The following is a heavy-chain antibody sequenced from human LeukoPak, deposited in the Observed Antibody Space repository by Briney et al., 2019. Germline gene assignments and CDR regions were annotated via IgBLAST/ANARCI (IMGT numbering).Heavy chain of an antibody. D-gene: IGHD1-1*01. CDR2: IKKLRDGGPR. Sequence: GGSLRLSCAASGFIFSDAWMSWARQAPGKGLEWVARIKKLRDGGPRDDEAPVKGRFTISRDDSKNTLFLQMNSLQTDDSAVYYCTTGEAGASHDGNWGQGTLVIVSS. J-gene: IGHJ4*02. CDR1: GFIFSDAW. CDR3: TTGEAGASHDGN. V-gene: IGHV3-15*05.